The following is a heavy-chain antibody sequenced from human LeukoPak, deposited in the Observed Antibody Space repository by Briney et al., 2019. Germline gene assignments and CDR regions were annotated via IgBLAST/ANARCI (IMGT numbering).Heavy chain of an antibody. D-gene: IGHD3-10*01. V-gene: IGHV1-69*05. CDR3: ARDLRGYFDY. CDR1: GGTFSSYA. Sequence: SVKVSCKASGGTFSSYAISWVRQAPGQGLEWMGGIIPIFGTANYAEKFQGRVTITTDESTSTAYMELSSPRSEDTAVYYCARDLRGYFDYWGQGTLVTVSS. CDR2: IIPIFGTA. J-gene: IGHJ4*02.